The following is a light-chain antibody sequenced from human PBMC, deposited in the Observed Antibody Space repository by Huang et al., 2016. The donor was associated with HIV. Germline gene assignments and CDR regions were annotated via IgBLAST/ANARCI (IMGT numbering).Light chain of an antibody. V-gene: IGKV3-20*01. Sequence: EIVLTQSPGTLSLSPGERATLYCRASQSVRSNTLAWSQQKPGQYPRLLIFSAYNRATAIPDRFSGSGSATDFTLTISRLEPEDFAVYYCQQYGSSPLTFGGGTKVEIK. J-gene: IGKJ4*01. CDR1: QSVRSNT. CDR3: QQYGSSPLT. CDR2: SAY.